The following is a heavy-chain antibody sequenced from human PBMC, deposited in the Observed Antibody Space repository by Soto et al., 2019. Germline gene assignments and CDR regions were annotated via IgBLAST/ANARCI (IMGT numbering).Heavy chain of an antibody. CDR3: ARDHPNRNYGTCFDY. Sequence: QPGGSLRLSCAASGFSFSIYEMNWVRQAPGKGLEWVSYISSGGINIHYADSVKGRFTISRDNAKNSLYLQMNSLRAEDTAVYYCARDHPNRNYGTCFDYWGQGTLVTVS. J-gene: IGHJ4*02. CDR1: GFSFSIYE. D-gene: IGHD1-7*01. CDR2: ISSGGINI. V-gene: IGHV3-48*03.